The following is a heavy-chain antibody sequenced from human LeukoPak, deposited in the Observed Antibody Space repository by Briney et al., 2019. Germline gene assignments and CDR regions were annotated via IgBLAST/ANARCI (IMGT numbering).Heavy chain of an antibody. J-gene: IGHJ2*01. V-gene: IGHV4-59*01. CDR3: ARDAGNWYFDL. Sequence: QVQLQESGPGLVKPSETLSLTCTVSGGSISSYYWSWIRQPPGKGLEWIGYIYYSGSTNYNPSLESRVTISVDTSKNQFSLKLSSVTAADTAVYYCARDAGNWYFDLWGRGTLVTVSS. CDR1: GGSISSYY. CDR2: IYYSGST.